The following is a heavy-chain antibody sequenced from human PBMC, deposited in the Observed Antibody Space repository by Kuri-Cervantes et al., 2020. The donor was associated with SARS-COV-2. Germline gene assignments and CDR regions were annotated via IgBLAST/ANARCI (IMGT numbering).Heavy chain of an antibody. D-gene: IGHD2-15*01. V-gene: IGHV3-15*01. CDR1: GFTFSNAW. CDR2: IKSKTDGGTT. CDR3: ARPHRTDYVIETATRVLTIPPPNC. J-gene: IGHJ4*02. Sequence: GGSLRLSCAASGFTFSNAWMSWVRQAPGKGLEWVGRIKSKTDGGTTDYAAPVKGRFTISRDDSKNTLYLQMNSLKADDTAVYYCARPHRTDYVIETATRVLTIPPPNCWGQGTLVTVSS.